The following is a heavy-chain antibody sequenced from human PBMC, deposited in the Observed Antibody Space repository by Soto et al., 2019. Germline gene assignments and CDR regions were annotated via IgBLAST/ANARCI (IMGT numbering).Heavy chain of an antibody. Sequence: SVKVSCKASGGTFSSYAISWVRQAPGQGLEWMGGIIPIFGTANYAQKFQGRVTITADESTSTAYMELSSLRSEDTAVYYCARATYYYDSSGYQLGYFQHWGQGTLVTVSS. CDR3: ARATYYYDSSGYQLGYFQH. D-gene: IGHD3-22*01. CDR2: IIPIFGTA. J-gene: IGHJ1*01. V-gene: IGHV1-69*13. CDR1: GGTFSSYA.